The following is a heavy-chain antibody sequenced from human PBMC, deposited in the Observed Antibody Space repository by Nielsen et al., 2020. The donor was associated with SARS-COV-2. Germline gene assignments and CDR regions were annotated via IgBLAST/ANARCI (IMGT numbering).Heavy chain of an antibody. Sequence: SVPVPSTVSVYTLTEFSMLSLRQAPGKGLEWMGGFDPEDGETIYAQKFQGRVTMTEDTSTDTAYMELSSLRSEDTAVYYCATGGPAMVKYFQHWGQGTLVTVSS. CDR1: VYTLTEFS. CDR3: ATGGPAMVKYFQH. D-gene: IGHD5-18*01. CDR2: FDPEDGET. J-gene: IGHJ1*01. V-gene: IGHV1-24*01.